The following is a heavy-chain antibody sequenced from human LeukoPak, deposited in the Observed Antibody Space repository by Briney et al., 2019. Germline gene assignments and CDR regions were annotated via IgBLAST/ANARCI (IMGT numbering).Heavy chain of an antibody. CDR3: ASWGIVPAALYYYYYMDV. V-gene: IGHV1-69*13. CDR2: IIPIFGTA. CDR1: GGTFSSYA. Sequence: GASVKVSCKASGGTFSSYAISWVRQAPGQGLEWMGGIIPIFGTANYAQKFQGRVTITADESTSTAYMELSSLRSEDTAVYYCASWGIVPAALYYYYYMDVWGKGTTVTVSS. J-gene: IGHJ6*03. D-gene: IGHD2-2*01.